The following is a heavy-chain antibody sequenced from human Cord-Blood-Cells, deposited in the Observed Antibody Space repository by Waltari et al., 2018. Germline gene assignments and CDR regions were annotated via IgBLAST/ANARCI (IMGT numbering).Heavy chain of an antibody. CDR2: ISYDGSNK. V-gene: IGHV3-30*18. J-gene: IGHJ5*02. CDR1: GFPFSSYG. Sequence: QVQLVESGGGVVQPGRSLRLPCAASGFPFSSYGMHWVRQAPGKGLEWVAVISYDGSNKYYADSVKGRFTISRDNSKNTLYLQMNSLRAEDTAVYYCAKGFDPWGQGTLVTVSS. CDR3: AKGFDP.